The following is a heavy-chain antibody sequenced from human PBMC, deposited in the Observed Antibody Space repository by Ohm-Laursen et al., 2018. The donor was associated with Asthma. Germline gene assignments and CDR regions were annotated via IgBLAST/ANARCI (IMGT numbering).Heavy chain of an antibody. CDR1: GGTFSNYV. D-gene: IGHD3-22*01. V-gene: IGHV1-69*13. CDR2: IIPIFGTA. CDR3: ARGRYYYDSSGYYQLHY. J-gene: IGHJ4*02. Sequence: GASVKVSCKSSGGTFSNYVFGWVRQAPGQGLEWMGGIIPIFGTANYAQKFQGRVTITADESTSTAYMELSSLRSEDTAVYYCARGRYYYDSSGYYQLHYWGQGTLVTVSS.